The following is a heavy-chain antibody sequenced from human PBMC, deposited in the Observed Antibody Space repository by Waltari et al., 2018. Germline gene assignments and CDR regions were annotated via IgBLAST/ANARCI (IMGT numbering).Heavy chain of an antibody. J-gene: IGHJ4*02. CDR2: ISDDASQK. V-gene: IGHV3-30*04. CDR3: ARAYFDILTDYYMGATPMFDI. CDR1: GFSFGSYA. D-gene: IGHD3-9*01. Sequence: QMQLVESGGGVVQTGRSLTLSCGVSGFSFGSYAMHWVRQAPGKGLGWVAVISDDASQKYYVDSVKGRFTISRDNSRNTVHLQMNGLRHEDTGVYYCARAYFDILTDYYMGATPMFDIWGRGTLVTVSS.